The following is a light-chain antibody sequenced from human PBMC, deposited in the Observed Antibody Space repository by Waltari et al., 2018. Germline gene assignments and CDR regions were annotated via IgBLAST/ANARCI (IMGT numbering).Light chain of an antibody. J-gene: IGKJ4*01. V-gene: IGKV3-11*01. CDR1: HSVNWY. CDR2: DAS. Sequence: EIVLTQSPATLSLSPGERATLSCRASHSVNWYLAWYQQRPGQAPRLLIYDASHRATGIPARFSGSGSETDFTRTISSLQPEDSAVYYCQQRRNWPLTFGGGTK. CDR3: QQRRNWPLT.